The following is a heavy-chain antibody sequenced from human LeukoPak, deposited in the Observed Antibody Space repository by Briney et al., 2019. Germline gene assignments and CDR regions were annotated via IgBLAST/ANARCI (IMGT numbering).Heavy chain of an antibody. J-gene: IGHJ6*02. V-gene: IGHV1-8*01. CDR1: GYTFTSYD. D-gene: IGHD1-26*01. CDR2: MNPNSGNT. Sequence: GSVKVSCKASGYTFTSYDINWVRQATGQGLEWMGWMNPNSGNTGYAQKFQGRVTMTRNTSISTAYMELSSLRSEDTAVYYCASSGSDYYYYGMDVWGQGTTVTVSS. CDR3: ASSGSDYYYYGMDV.